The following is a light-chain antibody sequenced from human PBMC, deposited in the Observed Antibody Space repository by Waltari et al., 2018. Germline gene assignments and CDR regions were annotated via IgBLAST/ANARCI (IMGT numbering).Light chain of an antibody. CDR2: GAS. CDR3: QHYLRLPVT. Sequence: SCRTSQSVTRALAWYQQKPGQAPRLLIYGASNRATGIPDRFSGSGSGTDFSLTTSSLEPEDFAVYYCQHYLRLPVTFGQGTKVEVK. CDR1: QSVTRA. J-gene: IGKJ1*01. V-gene: IGKV3-20*01.